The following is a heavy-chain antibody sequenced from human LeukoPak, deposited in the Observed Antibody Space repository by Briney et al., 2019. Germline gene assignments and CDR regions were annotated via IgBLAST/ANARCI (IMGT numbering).Heavy chain of an antibody. J-gene: IGHJ4*02. D-gene: IGHD6-19*01. V-gene: IGHV4-39*01. CDR3: ARGRRIAVAGPFDY. Sequence: SETLSLTCTVSGGSISSSSYYWGWVRRPPGKGLEWIGCIYYSGITYYNPSLKSRVTISVDTSKNQFSLKLSSVTAADTAVYYCARGRRIAVAGPFDYWGQGTLVTVSS. CDR1: GGSISSSSYY. CDR2: IYYSGIT.